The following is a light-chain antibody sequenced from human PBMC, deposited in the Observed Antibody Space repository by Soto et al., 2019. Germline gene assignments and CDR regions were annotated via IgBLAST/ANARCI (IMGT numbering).Light chain of an antibody. J-gene: IGKJ5*01. V-gene: IGKV2D-29*01. Sequence: IVMTHTPLSLSVTPGQPASISCKSSQSLMHSDGKTDLCWYLQKPGQPPPLLIYEVSNRFSGVPDRCIGGGSGTDFSLKISRVEAEDVGVYYYIQSIQLPCTFGQGTLLLSK. CDR2: EVS. CDR3: IQSIQLPCT. CDR1: QSLMHSDGKTD.